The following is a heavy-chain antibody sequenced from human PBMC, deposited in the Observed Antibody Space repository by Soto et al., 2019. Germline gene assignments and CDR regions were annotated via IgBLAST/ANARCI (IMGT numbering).Heavy chain of an antibody. V-gene: IGHV1-69*13. CDR2: IIPIFGTA. Sequence: SVKVSCKASGGTFSSYAISWVRQAPGQGLEWMGGIIPIFGTANYAQKFQGRVTITADESTSTAYMELSGLRSEDTAVYYCARDPIAARRYYYYYYGMDVWGQGTTVTVS. D-gene: IGHD6-6*01. J-gene: IGHJ6*02. CDR3: ARDPIAARRYYYYYYGMDV. CDR1: GGTFSSYA.